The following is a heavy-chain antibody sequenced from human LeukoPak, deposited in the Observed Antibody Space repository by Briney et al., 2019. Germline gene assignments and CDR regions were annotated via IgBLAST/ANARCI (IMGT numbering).Heavy chain of an antibody. CDR1: GYTFTSYG. J-gene: IGHJ4*02. D-gene: IGHD1-26*01. V-gene: IGHV1-18*01. CDR3: ARVSGSYGDY. Sequence: ASVKVSCKASGYTFTSYGISWVRQAPGQGLEWMGWISTYNGNTNYAQKLQGRVTMTTDTSTRTAYMELRSLRFDDTAVYYCARVSGSYGDYWGQGTLVTVSS. CDR2: ISTYNGNT.